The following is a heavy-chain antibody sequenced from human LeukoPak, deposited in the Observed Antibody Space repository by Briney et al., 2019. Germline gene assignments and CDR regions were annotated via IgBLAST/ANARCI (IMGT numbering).Heavy chain of an antibody. V-gene: IGHV3-15*01. J-gene: IGHJ4*02. D-gene: IGHD6-13*01. Sequence: GGSLRLSCAASGFTFNNAWMSWVRQAPGKGLEWVGRIKSKTEGGTTDYAAPVKGRFTISRDDSKNTLYLQMNSLKTEDTAVYYCTTPEGQQLGDYWDQGTLVTVSS. CDR2: IKSKTEGGTT. CDR1: GFTFNNAW. CDR3: TTPEGQQLGDY.